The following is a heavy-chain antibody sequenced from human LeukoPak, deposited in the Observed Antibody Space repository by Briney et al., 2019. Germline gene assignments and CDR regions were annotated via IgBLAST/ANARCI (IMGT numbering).Heavy chain of an antibody. CDR2: INHSGST. CDR3: ARGPRGYSYGYRP. V-gene: IGHV4-34*01. D-gene: IGHD5-18*01. Sequence: SETLSLTCAVYGGSFSGYYWSWIRQPPGKGLEWIGEINHSGSTNYNPSLKSRVTISVDTSKNQFSLKLSSVTAADTAVYHCARGPRGYSYGYRPWGQGTLVTVSS. J-gene: IGHJ5*02. CDR1: GGSFSGYY.